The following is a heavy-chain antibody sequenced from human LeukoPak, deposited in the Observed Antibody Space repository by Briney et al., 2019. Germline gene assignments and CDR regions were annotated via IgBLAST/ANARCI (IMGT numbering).Heavy chain of an antibody. V-gene: IGHV1-18*01. J-gene: IGHJ2*01. Sequence: ASVKVSCKASGYTFTNYDISWVRQAPGQGLEWMGWISTYNGNTDYTHNTNYSQKFQGRVTMTTDTSTSTAYMELRSLRSDDTAMYYCARGQVYWYFDLWGRGTLVTVSS. CDR1: GYTFTNYD. CDR3: ARGQVYWYFDL. CDR2: ISTYNGNTDYTHNT.